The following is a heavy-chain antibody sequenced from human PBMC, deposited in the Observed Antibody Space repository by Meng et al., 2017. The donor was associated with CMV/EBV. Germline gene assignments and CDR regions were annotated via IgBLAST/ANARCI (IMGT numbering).Heavy chain of an antibody. V-gene: IGHV1-69*05. J-gene: IGHJ4*02. CDR1: GGTFSSYA. D-gene: IGHD3-22*01. CDR2: IIPIFGTA. Sequence: SVKVSCKASGGTFSSYAISWVRQAPGQGLEWMGGIIPIFGTANYAQKFQGRVTITTDESTSTAYMELSSLRSEDTAMYYCARHGQTIYDSSGYWGQGTLVTVSS. CDR3: ARHGQTIYDSSGY.